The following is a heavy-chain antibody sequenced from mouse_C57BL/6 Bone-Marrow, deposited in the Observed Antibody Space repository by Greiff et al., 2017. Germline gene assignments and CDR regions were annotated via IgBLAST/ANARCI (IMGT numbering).Heavy chain of an antibody. J-gene: IGHJ1*03. D-gene: IGHD1-1*01. CDR3: ARTLSYYGSSYWYCDV. CDR1: GYTFTNYW. Sequence: VQLQQSGAELVRPGTSVKMSCKASGYTFTNYWIGWAKQRPGHGLEWIGDIYPGGGYTNYNEKFKGKATLTADKSSSTAYMQFSSLTSEDSSIYYCARTLSYYGSSYWYCDVWGTGTTVTVSS. CDR2: IYPGGGYT. V-gene: IGHV1-63*01.